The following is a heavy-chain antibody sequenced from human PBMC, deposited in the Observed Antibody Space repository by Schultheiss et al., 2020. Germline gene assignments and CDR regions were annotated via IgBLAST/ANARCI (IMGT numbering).Heavy chain of an antibody. V-gene: IGHV3-30*18. D-gene: IGHD3-22*01. CDR3: AKFLGRVGSSGPNDAFDI. CDR2: ISYDGSNK. Sequence: GGSLRLSCAASGFTFSSYAMHWVRQAPGKGLEWVAVISYDGSNKYYADSVKGRFTISRDNSKNTLYLQMNSLRAEDTAVYYCAKFLGRVGSSGPNDAFDIWGQGTMVTVSS. CDR1: GFTFSSYA. J-gene: IGHJ3*02.